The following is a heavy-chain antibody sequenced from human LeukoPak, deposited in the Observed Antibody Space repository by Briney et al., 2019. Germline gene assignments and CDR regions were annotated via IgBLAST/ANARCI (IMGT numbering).Heavy chain of an antibody. CDR1: GGTFSSHA. V-gene: IGHV1-69*05. CDR2: TTPIFGSA. J-gene: IGHJ3*01. CDR3: ARAPFHFDGSGFSMDAFDV. D-gene: IGHD3-22*01. Sequence: LVKVSCKASGGTFSSHAVSWARQAPGQGLEWMGGTTPIFGSAEYAQKLQDRLTITTDDSTSTAYMILSSLRSEDTAVYYCARAPFHFDGSGFSMDAFDVWGQGTMVTVSS.